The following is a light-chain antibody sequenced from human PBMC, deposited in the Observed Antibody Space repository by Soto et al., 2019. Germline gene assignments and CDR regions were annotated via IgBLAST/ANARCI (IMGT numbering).Light chain of an antibody. J-gene: IGKJ1*01. CDR2: VTS. Sequence: EIVVTQSPATLSSFPGERVTLSCSASQTLSHRLAWYKHTQGQAPRXXSYVTSNRATGIPARFSGSGSGTDYTLTISSLEPEDSEVYYCHQRQSWPRTFGQGTKVDIK. V-gene: IGKV3-11*01. CDR3: HQRQSWPRT. CDR1: QTLSHR.